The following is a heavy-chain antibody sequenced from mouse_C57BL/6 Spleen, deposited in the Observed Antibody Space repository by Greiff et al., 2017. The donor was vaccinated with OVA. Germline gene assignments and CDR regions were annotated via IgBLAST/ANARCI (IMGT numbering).Heavy chain of an antibody. D-gene: IGHD3-1*01. J-gene: IGHJ3*01. V-gene: IGHV5-4*01. CDR3: ARDREGAFAY. CDR2: ISDGGSYT. CDR1: GFTFSSYA. Sequence: EVHLVESGGGLVKPGGSLKLSCAASGFTFSSYAMSWVRQTPEKRLEWVATISDGGSYTYYPDNVKGRFTISRDNAKNNLYLQMSHLKSEDTAMYYCARDREGAFAYWGQGTLVTVSA.